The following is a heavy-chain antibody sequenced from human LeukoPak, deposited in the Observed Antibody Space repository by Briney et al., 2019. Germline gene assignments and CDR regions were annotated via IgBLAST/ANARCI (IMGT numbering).Heavy chain of an antibody. J-gene: IGHJ5*02. Sequence: GESLKISCKGSGYSFTSYWIGWVRQMPGKGLGWMGIIYPGDSDTRYSPSFQGQVTISADKSISTAYLQWSSLKASDTAMYYCARLGGTMVRGVIDWFDPWGQGTLVTVSS. V-gene: IGHV5-51*01. D-gene: IGHD3-10*01. CDR3: ARLGGTMVRGVIDWFDP. CDR1: GYSFTSYW. CDR2: IYPGDSDT.